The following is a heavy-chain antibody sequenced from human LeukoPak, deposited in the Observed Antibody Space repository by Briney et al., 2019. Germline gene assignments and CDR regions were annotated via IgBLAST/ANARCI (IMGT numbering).Heavy chain of an antibody. Sequence: SETLSLTCTVSGGSISSSSYYWGWIRQPPGKGLEWIGSIYYSGSTYYNPSLKSRVTISVDTSKNQFSLKLSSVTAADTAVYYCVGELSLSGARIIDYWGQGTLVTVSS. CDR3: VGELSLSGARIIDY. J-gene: IGHJ4*02. CDR1: GGSISSSSYY. D-gene: IGHD3-16*02. CDR2: IYYSGST. V-gene: IGHV4-39*07.